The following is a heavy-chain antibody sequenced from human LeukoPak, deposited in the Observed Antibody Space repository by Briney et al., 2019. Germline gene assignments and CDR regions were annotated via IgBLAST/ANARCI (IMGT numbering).Heavy chain of an antibody. J-gene: IGHJ3*02. CDR2: IIPIFGTA. D-gene: IGHD2-8*01. CDR3: ARNQIVLMVYASAFDI. V-gene: IGHV1-69*05. Sequence: GASVKVSCKASGGTFSSYAISWVRQAPGQGLEWMGGIIPIFGTANYAQKFQGRVTITTDESTSTAYMELSSLRSEDTAVYYCARNQIVLMVYASAFDIWGQGTMVTVSS. CDR1: GGTFSSYA.